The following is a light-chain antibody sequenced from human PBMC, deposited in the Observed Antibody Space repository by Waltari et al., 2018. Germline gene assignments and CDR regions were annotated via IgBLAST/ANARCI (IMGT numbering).Light chain of an antibody. CDR3: ASWDDSHYV. V-gene: IGLV1-47*01. CDR1: SSNLGRNY. J-gene: IGLJ1*01. Sequence: QSVLTQPPSASGTPGQRVGISCSGSSSNLGRNYPYWYQQLPGTAPKLLIYRNNQRPSGVPDRFSAYKYGTSASLAISGLRSEDEAVYYCASWDDSHYVFGTGTKVTVL. CDR2: RNN.